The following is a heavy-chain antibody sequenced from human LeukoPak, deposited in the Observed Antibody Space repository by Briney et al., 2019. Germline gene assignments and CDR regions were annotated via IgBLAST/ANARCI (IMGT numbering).Heavy chain of an antibody. CDR3: ATVAYGDYAGYNWFDP. CDR2: FDPEDGET. V-gene: IGHV1-24*01. CDR1: GYTLTDLS. D-gene: IGHD4-17*01. J-gene: IGHJ5*02. Sequence: SVKVSCKVSGYTLTDLSMQWVRQAPGKGLECMGGFDPEDGETIYAQKFQGRVTMTEDTSTDTAYMELSSLRSEDTAVYYCATVAYGDYAGYNWFDPWGQGTLVSVSS.